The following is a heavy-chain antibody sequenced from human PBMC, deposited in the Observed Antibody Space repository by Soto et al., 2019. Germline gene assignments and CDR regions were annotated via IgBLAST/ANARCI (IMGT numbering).Heavy chain of an antibody. D-gene: IGHD6-13*01. CDR2: ISTYNGNT. CDR1: GYTFTSFG. Sequence: QVQLVQSGAEVKKPGSSVKVSCKASGYTFTSFGLGWVRQAPGQVLECMGWISTYNGNTNYAQKFQGRVTMTTDTSTSTAYMELRSLRSDDTAVYYCARLVGIAAAKNWFDPWGQGTLVTVSS. V-gene: IGHV1-18*01. CDR3: ARLVGIAAAKNWFDP. J-gene: IGHJ5*02.